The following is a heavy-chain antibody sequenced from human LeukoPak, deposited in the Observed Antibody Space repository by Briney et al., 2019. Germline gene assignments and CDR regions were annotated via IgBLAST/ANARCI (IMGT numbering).Heavy chain of an antibody. CDR2: IYYSGST. CDR3: ARGRGIDYGYYFDY. D-gene: IGHD4-17*01. V-gene: IGHV4-39*07. J-gene: IGHJ4*02. Sequence: PSETLSLTCTVSGGSISSSSYYWGWIRQPPGKGLEWIGSIYYSGSTYYNPSLKSRVTISVDTSKNQFSLKLSSVTAADTAVYYCARGRGIDYGYYFDYWGQGTLVTVSS. CDR1: GGSISSSSYY.